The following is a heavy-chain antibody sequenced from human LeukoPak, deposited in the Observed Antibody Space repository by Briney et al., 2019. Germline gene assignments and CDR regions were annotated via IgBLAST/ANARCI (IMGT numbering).Heavy chain of an antibody. CDR1: GFTLSSYS. V-gene: IGHV3-48*01. J-gene: IGHJ4*02. CDR3: ARAGHADSFDY. D-gene: IGHD2-21*01. CDR2: ISTTSRTI. Sequence: GGSLRLSCAASGFTLSSYSMNWVRQAPGKGLEWVSYISTTSRTIHYADSVKGRFTISRDNAKHSLYLQMNSLRAEDTAVYYCARAGHADSFDYWGQGALVTVSS.